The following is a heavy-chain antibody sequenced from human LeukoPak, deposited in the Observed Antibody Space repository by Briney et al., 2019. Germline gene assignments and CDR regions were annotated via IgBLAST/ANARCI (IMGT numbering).Heavy chain of an antibody. V-gene: IGHV1-46*01. CDR1: GGTFSSYA. J-gene: IGHJ4*02. D-gene: IGHD5-18*01. Sequence: ASVKVSCKASGGTFSSYAISWVRRAPGQGLQWMGIINPSAGTTTYAQRFQGRVTMTRDTSTSTVYMELSSLRSEDTAVYYCARGVVVHEYTYGTFDYWGQGTLVTVSS. CDR2: INPSAGTT. CDR3: ARGVVVHEYTYGTFDY.